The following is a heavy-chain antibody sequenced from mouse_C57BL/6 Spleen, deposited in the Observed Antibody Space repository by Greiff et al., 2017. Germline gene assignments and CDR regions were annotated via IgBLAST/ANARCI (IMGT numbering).Heavy chain of an antibody. CDR1: GFTFSDYY. Sequence: EVQLVESEGGLVQPGSSMKLSCTASGFTFSDYYMAWVRQVPEKGLEWVANINYDGSSTYYLDSLKSRFIISRDNAKNILYLQMSSLKSEDTATYYCARVNYDYAYYFDYWGQGTTLTVSS. V-gene: IGHV5-16*01. CDR3: ARVNYDYAYYFDY. D-gene: IGHD2-4*01. J-gene: IGHJ2*01. CDR2: INYDGSST.